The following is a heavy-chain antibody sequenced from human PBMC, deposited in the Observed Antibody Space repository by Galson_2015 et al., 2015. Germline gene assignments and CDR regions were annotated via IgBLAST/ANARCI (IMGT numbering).Heavy chain of an antibody. D-gene: IGHD3-22*01. CDR2: INPSGGST. CDR1: GYTFTSYY. CDR3: ARDPGKYYYDSGGDY. J-gene: IGHJ4*02. V-gene: IGHV1-46*01. Sequence: SVKVSCKASGYTFTSYYMHWVRQAPGRGLEWMGIINPSGGSTSYAQKFQGRVTMTRDTSTSTVYMELSSLRSEDTAVYYCARDPGKYYYDSGGDYWGQGTLVAVSS.